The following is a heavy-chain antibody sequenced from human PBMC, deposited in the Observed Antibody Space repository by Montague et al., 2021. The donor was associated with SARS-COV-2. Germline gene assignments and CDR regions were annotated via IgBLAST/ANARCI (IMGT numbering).Heavy chain of an antibody. V-gene: IGHV4-31*03. CDR3: ARVEFDGGYDSVPLDV. Sequence: TLSLTCTVSGGSISSGGYYWSWIRQHPGKGLEWIGYIYYSGSTYYXLSLKSRVTISVDTSKNQFSLKLSSVTAADTAVYYCARVEFDGGYDSVPLDVWGQGTTVTVSS. CDR1: GGSISSGGYY. J-gene: IGHJ6*02. CDR2: IYYSGST. D-gene: IGHD5-12*01.